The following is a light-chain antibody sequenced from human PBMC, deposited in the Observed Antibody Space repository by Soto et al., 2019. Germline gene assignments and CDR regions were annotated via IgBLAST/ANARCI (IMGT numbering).Light chain of an antibody. Sequence: QSALTQPPSASGSPGQSVTISCTGTSSDVGGNNRVSWYQQYPGKVPKLIIYDVTERPSGVPDRFSGSKSGNTASLTVSGLQAEDEADYYFSSHAGARNVVFGGGTKVTVL. CDR1: SSDVGGNNR. J-gene: IGLJ2*01. V-gene: IGLV2-8*01. CDR2: DVT. CDR3: SSHAGARNVV.